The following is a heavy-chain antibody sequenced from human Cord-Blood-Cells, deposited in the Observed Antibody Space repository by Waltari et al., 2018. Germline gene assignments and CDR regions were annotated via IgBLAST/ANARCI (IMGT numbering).Heavy chain of an antibody. V-gene: IGHV1-69*01. D-gene: IGHD3-3*01. Sequence: QVQVAQSGPEVKKPGSSGKVSGQAAGAPLNRYAISWVRQAPGQGLEWMGGIIPIVSTANYAQKVQGRVMITADESTGTAYMELSSLRSEDTAVYYCARDVYDFWSGYYYYWGQGTLVTVSS. CDR1: GAPLNRYA. CDR3: ARDVYDFWSGYYYY. J-gene: IGHJ4*02. CDR2: IIPIVSTA.